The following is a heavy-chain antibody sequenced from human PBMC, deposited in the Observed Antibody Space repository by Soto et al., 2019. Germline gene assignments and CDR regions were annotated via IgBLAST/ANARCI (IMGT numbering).Heavy chain of an antibody. CDR3: ATLTGTRYFDWFGSLGAPNDY. Sequence: GGSLRLSCAASGFTFSSYAMSWVRQAPGKGLEWVSAISGSGGSTYYADSVKGRFTISRDNSKNTLYLQMNSLRAEDTAVYYCATLTGTRYFDWFGSLGAPNDYWGQGTLVTVSS. J-gene: IGHJ4*02. V-gene: IGHV3-23*01. CDR1: GFTFSSYA. CDR2: ISGSGGST. D-gene: IGHD3-9*01.